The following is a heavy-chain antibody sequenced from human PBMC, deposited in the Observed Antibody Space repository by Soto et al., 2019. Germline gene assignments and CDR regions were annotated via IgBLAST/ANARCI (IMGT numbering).Heavy chain of an antibody. V-gene: IGHV3-13*01. CDR3: ARNCPLPPSDYDFWSGRDYYGMDV. D-gene: IGHD3-3*01. J-gene: IGHJ6*02. Sequence: EVQLVESGGGLVQPGGSLRLSCAASGFTFSSYDMHWVRLATGKGLEWVSAIGTAGDTYYPGSVKGRFTISRENAKNALYLQINGQRAEDTAVYYCARNCPLPPSDYDFWSGRDYYGMDVWGQGTTVTVSS. CDR1: GFTFSSYD. CDR2: IGTAGDT.